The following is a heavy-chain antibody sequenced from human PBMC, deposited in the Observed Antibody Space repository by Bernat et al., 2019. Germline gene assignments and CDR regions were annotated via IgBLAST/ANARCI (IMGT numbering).Heavy chain of an antibody. J-gene: IGHJ3*02. CDR2: IYYSGST. CDR3: ASLGYCSSTSCYAGNMNDAFDI. V-gene: IGHV4-39*01. CDR1: GGSISSSSYY. Sequence: QVQLQESGPGLVKPSETLSLTCTVSGGSISSSSYYWGWIRQPPGKGLAWIGSIYYSGSTYYNPSLNSRVTISVDTSKNQFSLKLGSVTGADTAVYYFASLGYCSSTSCYAGNMNDAFDIWGQGTMVTVSS. D-gene: IGHD2-2*01.